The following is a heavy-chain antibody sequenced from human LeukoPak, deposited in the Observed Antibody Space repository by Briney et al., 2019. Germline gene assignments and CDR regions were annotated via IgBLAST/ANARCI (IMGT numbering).Heavy chain of an antibody. J-gene: IGHJ4*02. CDR1: GFTFSNHS. V-gene: IGHV3-30*18. CDR2: ISYDGSNK. D-gene: IGHD3-10*01. Sequence: GGSLRLSCAASGFTFSNHSMHWVRQAPGKGLEWVAVISYDGSNKYYTDSVKGRFTISRDNSKNTLYLQMNSLRAEDTAVYYCAKDGAVRGVMPYYFDYWGQGTLVTVSS. CDR3: AKDGAVRGVMPYYFDY.